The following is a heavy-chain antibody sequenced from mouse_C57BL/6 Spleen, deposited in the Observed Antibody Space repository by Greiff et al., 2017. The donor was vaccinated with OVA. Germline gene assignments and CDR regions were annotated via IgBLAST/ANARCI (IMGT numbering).Heavy chain of an antibody. V-gene: IGHV1-52*01. CDR2: LDPSDSET. D-gene: IGHD1-1*01. CDR1: GSTFTSYW. Sequence: VQLQQPGAELVRPGSSVKLSCKASGSTFTSYWMHWVKQRPIQGLEWIGNLDPSDSETHSNQKFKDKATLTVDKSSSTAYMPLRRLTCEDSAVYYCARRSLIATVYFEVWGTGTTVTVSS. J-gene: IGHJ1*03. CDR3: ARRSLIATVYFEV.